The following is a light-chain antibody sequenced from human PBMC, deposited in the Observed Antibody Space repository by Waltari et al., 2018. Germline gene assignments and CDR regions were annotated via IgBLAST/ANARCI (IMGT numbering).Light chain of an antibody. V-gene: IGKV1-5*03. CDR3: QQYYNFPLT. CDR1: QSISTW. CDR2: RAS. Sequence: TCRASQSISTWLAWYQQKPGEAPKLLIYRASSLESGVPSRFSGSGSGTDFTLTISSLQPDDLATYYCQQYYNFPLTFGGGTKVEIK. J-gene: IGKJ4*01.